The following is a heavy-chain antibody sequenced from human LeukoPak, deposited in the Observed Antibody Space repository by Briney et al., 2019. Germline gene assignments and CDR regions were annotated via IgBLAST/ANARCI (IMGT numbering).Heavy chain of an antibody. Sequence: SETLSLTCTVSGGSISSYYWSWIRQPPGKGLEWIGYIYYSGSTNYNPSLKSRVTISVDTSKNQFSLKLSSVTAADTAVYYCARDPTHSSGWYGIDYWGQGTLVTVSP. CDR3: ARDPTHSSGWYGIDY. V-gene: IGHV4-59*01. D-gene: IGHD6-19*01. CDR1: GGSISSYY. J-gene: IGHJ4*02. CDR2: IYYSGST.